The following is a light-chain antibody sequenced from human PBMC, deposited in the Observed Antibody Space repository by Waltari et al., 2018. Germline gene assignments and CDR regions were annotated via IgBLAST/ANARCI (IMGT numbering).Light chain of an antibody. CDR3: QQYYTTPRT. CDR1: QSVLYSSNNNNY. J-gene: IGKJ1*01. CDR2: WAS. V-gene: IGKV4-1*01. Sequence: DIVMTQSPDSLAVSLGERATINCKSSQSVLYSSNNNNYLAWYRQKPGQPPKLVFYWASTRASGVPDRFSGSGSGTDFTLTISSLQAEDVAVYYCQQYYTTPRTFGQGTTVEIK.